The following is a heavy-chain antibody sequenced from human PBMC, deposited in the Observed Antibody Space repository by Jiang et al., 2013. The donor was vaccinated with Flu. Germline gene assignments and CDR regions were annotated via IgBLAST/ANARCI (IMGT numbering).Heavy chain of an antibody. D-gene: IGHD4-17*01. CDR3: ARDTYGDLTLDYYYYYGMDV. Sequence: KSRVTISVDTSKNQFSLKLSSVTAADTAVYYCARDTYGDLTLDYYYYYGMDVWGQGTTVTVSS. J-gene: IGHJ6*02. V-gene: IGHV4-30-2*04.